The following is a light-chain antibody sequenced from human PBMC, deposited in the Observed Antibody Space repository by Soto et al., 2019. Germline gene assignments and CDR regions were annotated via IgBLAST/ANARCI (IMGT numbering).Light chain of an antibody. V-gene: IGLV1-40*01. CDR1: SSNIGAGFD. J-gene: IGLJ2*01. Sequence: QPVLTQPPSVSGAPGQRVTISCTGSSSNIGAGFDVHWYHQIAGTAPKLLIYGNTNRPSGVPDRFSGSKSGTSASLAITGLQAEEEADYYCQSYDSSLIGLIFGLGTKLTVL. CDR3: QSYDSSLIGLI. CDR2: GNT.